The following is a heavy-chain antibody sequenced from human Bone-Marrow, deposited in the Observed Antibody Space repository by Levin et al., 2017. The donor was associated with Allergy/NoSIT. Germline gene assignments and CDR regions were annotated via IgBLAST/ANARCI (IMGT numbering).Heavy chain of an antibody. V-gene: IGHV3-30*03. J-gene: IGHJ3*02. Sequence: GGSLRLSCAASGFTIWNTGMHWVRQAPGKGLEWVAVISNDSTNKIYADSVKGRFTISRDNSKNTLYLQMHSLRPEDTAVFYCASWNYESSNDNAFDIWGQGTMVTVSA. D-gene: IGHD3-22*01. CDR2: ISNDSTNK. CDR1: GFTIWNTG. CDR3: ASWNYESSNDNAFDI.